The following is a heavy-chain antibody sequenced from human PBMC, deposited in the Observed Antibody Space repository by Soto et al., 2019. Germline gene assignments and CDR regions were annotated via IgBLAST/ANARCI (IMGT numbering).Heavy chain of an antibody. D-gene: IGHD5-12*01. J-gene: IGHJ5*02. V-gene: IGHV4-34*01. CDR1: GGSFSGYY. CDR2: IYYSGST. CDR3: ARHPSGFWFGP. Sequence: SETLSLTCAVYGGSFSGYYWSWIRQPPGKGLEWIGSIYYSGSTYYNPSLKSRVTVSVDTSKNQFSLKLSSVTAADTAVYYCARHPSGFWFGPWGQGTLVTVSS.